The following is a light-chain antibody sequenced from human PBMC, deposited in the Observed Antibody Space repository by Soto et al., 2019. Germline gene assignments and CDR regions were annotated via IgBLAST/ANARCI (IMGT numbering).Light chain of an antibody. Sequence: EIVLTQSPGTLSLSPGERATLSSRASQSVSSSYLAWYQQKPGQAPRLLIYAASSRATGIPDRFSGSGSGTDFTLTISRLEPEDFAVYYCQQYGPSRITVGQGTRLEIK. CDR3: QQYGPSRIT. CDR1: QSVSSSY. J-gene: IGKJ5*01. V-gene: IGKV3-20*01. CDR2: AAS.